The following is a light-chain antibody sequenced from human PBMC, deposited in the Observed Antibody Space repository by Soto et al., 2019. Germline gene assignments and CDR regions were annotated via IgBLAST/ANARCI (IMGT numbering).Light chain of an antibody. V-gene: IGKV1-33*01. CDR2: DAS. CDR1: RDISNY. J-gene: IGKJ5*01. Sequence: DIQMTQSPSSLSASVGDRVTITCQASRDISNYLNWYQQKPGKAPKLLIYDASNLETGVPSRFSGSGSGTDFTFTINNLQPEYIATYYCQQYVNLPLTFGQGTRLEIK. CDR3: QQYVNLPLT.